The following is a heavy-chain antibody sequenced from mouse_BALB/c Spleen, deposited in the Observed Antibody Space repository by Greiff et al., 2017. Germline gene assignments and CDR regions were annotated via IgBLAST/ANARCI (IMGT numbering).Heavy chain of an antibody. J-gene: IGHJ3*01. CDR3: ARLYYDYDG. V-gene: IGHV5-17*02. CDR1: GFTFSSFG. D-gene: IGHD2-4*01. Sequence: ESGGGLVQPGGSRKLSCAASGFTFSSFGMHWVRQAPEKGLEWVAYISSGSSTIYYADTVKGRFTISRDNPKNTLFLQMTSLRSEDTAMYYCARLYYDYDGWGQGTLVTVSA. CDR2: ISSGSSTI.